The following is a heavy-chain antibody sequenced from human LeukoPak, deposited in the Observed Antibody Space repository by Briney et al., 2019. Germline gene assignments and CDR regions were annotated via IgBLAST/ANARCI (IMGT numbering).Heavy chain of an antibody. CDR1: GASLSDNNW. J-gene: IGHJ6*03. CDR3: ARVASSVGNSLSYMDV. Sequence: SETLSLTCAVSGASLSDNNWWNWVRQSPGKGLEWIGKIYLNGMTNYNPSLKRGVIISRDEATNQFSMKVNSVTDAETAVYYCARVASSVGNSLSYMDVWGKGTTV. CDR2: IYLNGMT. V-gene: IGHV4-4*02. D-gene: IGHD2-21*01.